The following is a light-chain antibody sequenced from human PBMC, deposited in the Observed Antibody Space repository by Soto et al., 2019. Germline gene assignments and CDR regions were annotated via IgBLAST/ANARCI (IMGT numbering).Light chain of an antibody. CDR1: QSISSW. CDR3: QQYNSYSVT. J-gene: IGKJ1*01. Sequence: DIQMTQSPSTLSASLGDRVTITCRASQSISSWLAWYRQKPGKAPKLLIYGGLSFESGVPSRFSGSGSWTEFTLTISSLQPDDFATYYCQQYNSYSVTFGQGTKVDIK. CDR2: GGL. V-gene: IGKV1-5*01.